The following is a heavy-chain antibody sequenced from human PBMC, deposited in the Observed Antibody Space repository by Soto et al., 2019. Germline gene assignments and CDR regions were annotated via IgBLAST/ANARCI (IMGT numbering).Heavy chain of an antibody. J-gene: IGHJ5*02. Sequence: PSETLSLTCAVSGGSISSSNWWSWVRQPPGKGLEWIGEIYHSGSTNYNPSLKSRVTISVDKSKNQFSLKLSSVTAADTAVYYCAIRYNWNYNWFDPWGQGTLVTVSS. D-gene: IGHD1-1*01. CDR2: IYHSGST. CDR3: AIRYNWNYNWFDP. V-gene: IGHV4-4*02. CDR1: GGSISSSNW.